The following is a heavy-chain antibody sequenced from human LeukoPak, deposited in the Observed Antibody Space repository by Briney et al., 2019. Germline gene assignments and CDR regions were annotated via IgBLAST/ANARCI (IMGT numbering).Heavy chain of an antibody. J-gene: IGHJ6*03. D-gene: IGHD5-18*01. CDR2: IYYSGST. Sequence: SETLSLTCTVSGGSTSSYYWSWIRQPPGKGLEWIGYIYYSGSTNYNPSLKSRVTISVDTSKNQFSLKLSSVTAADTAVYYCARTTEGGYTYDYFYYYYMDVWGKGTTVTISS. CDR3: ARTTEGGYTYDYFYYYYMDV. CDR1: GGSTSSYY. V-gene: IGHV4-59*01.